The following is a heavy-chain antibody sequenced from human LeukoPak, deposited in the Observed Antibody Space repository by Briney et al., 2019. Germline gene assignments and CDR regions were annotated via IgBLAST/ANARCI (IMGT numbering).Heavy chain of an antibody. CDR2: IYYSGST. Sequence: SETLSLTCTVSGGSISSSSYYWGWIRQPPGKGLEWIGSIYYSGSTYYNPSPKSRVTISVDTSKNQFSLKLSSVTAADTAVYYCARLGVPGSRAVVSEGIDYWGQGTLVTVSS. D-gene: IGHD3-10*01. J-gene: IGHJ4*02. CDR3: ARLGVPGSRAVVSEGIDY. CDR1: GGSISSSSYY. V-gene: IGHV4-39*07.